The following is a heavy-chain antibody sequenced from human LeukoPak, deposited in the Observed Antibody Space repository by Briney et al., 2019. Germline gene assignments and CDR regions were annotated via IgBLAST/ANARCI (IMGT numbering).Heavy chain of an antibody. D-gene: IGHD6-13*01. J-gene: IGHJ5*02. CDR1: GYTFTGYY. V-gene: IGHV1-2*02. CDR2: INPNSGGT. CDR3: ARGGGRIAAAGTKIDP. Sequence: ASVKVSCKASGYTFTGYYMHWVRQAPGQGLEWMGWINPNSGGTNYAQKFQGRVTMTRDTSISTAYMELSRLRSDDTAVYYCARGGGRIAAAGTKIDPWGQGTLVTVSS.